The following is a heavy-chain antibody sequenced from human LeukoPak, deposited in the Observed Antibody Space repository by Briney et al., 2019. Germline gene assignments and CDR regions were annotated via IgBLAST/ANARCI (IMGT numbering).Heavy chain of an antibody. J-gene: IGHJ4*02. D-gene: IGHD6-19*01. CDR1: GFTFSSYW. Sequence: RGSLRLSCAASGFTFSSYWMSWVRQAPGRGLEWVANIKQDGSEKYYVDSVKGRFTISRDKAKNSLYLQLNSLRAEDTAVYYCARSPYTSGWYGVGYWGQGTLVTVSS. CDR2: IKQDGSEK. CDR3: ARSPYTSGWYGVGY. V-gene: IGHV3-7*01.